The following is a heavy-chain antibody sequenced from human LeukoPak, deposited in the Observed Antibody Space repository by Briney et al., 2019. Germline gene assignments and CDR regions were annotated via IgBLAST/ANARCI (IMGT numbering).Heavy chain of an antibody. D-gene: IGHD3-10*02. CDR1: GFTFSNYA. CDR2: ISGSGDNT. J-gene: IGHJ6*04. CDR3: AELGITMIGGV. Sequence: GGSLRLSCAASGFTFSNYAMSWVRQAPGKGLEWVSAISGSGDNTYYADSVKGRFTVSRDNSKNTLYVQMKSLRAEDTAVYYCAELGITMIGGVWGKGTTVTVSS. V-gene: IGHV3-23*01.